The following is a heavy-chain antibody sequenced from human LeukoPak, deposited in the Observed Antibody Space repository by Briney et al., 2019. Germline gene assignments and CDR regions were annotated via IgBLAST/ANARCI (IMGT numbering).Heavy chain of an antibody. CDR1: GSTFSSYG. D-gene: IGHD4-17*01. J-gene: IGHJ4*02. Sequence: PGGSLRLSCAASGSTFSSYGMHWVRQAPGKGLEWVAVISYDGSNKYYADSVKGRFTISRDNSKNTLYLQMNSLRAEDTAVYYCAKDQGQVPLTTVTTSGAFDYWGQGTLVTVSS. CDR3: AKDQGQVPLTTVTTSGAFDY. CDR2: ISYDGSNK. V-gene: IGHV3-30*18.